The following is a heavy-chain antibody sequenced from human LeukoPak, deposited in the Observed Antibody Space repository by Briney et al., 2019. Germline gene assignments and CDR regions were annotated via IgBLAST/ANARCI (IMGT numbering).Heavy chain of an antibody. J-gene: IGHJ3*02. Sequence: PGGSLRLSCAASGFTFSSYWMSWVRQAPGKGLEWVANIKQDGSEKYYVDSVKGRFTISRDNAKNSLYLQMNSLRAEDTAVYYCARPQTYYDFWSGYSHPDAFDIWGQGTMVTVSS. CDR2: IKQDGSEK. CDR3: ARPQTYYDFWSGYSHPDAFDI. D-gene: IGHD3-3*01. CDR1: GFTFSSYW. V-gene: IGHV3-7*01.